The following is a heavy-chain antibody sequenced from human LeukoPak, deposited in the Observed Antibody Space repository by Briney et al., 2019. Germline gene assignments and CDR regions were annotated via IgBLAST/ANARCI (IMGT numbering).Heavy chain of an antibody. J-gene: IGHJ4*02. CDR2: ISAYNGNT. V-gene: IGHV1-18*01. CDR3: ARLAYCGGDCYSNQLDY. CDR1: GYTFTSYG. D-gene: IGHD2-21*02. Sequence: ASVKVSCKASGYTFTSYGISWVRQAPGQGLEWMGWISAYNGNTNYAQKLQGRVTMTTDTSTSTAYMELRSLRSDDTAVYYCARLAYCGGDCYSNQLDYWGQGTLVPVSS.